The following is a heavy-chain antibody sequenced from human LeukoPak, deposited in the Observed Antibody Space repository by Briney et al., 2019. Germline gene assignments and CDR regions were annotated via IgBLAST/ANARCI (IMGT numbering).Heavy chain of an antibody. CDR1: GFTFSTYA. J-gene: IGHJ4*02. D-gene: IGHD3-22*01. CDR3: AKGTMYYYDNSGYYPNFDY. Sequence: PGGSLRLSCAASGFTFSTYAMTWVRQAPGKGLEWVSSFSATGGNTYYADSVKGRFTISRDNSKNTLHLQMNSLRAEDTAVYYCAKGTMYYYDNSGYYPNFDYWGQGTLVTVSS. CDR2: FSATGGNT. V-gene: IGHV3-23*01.